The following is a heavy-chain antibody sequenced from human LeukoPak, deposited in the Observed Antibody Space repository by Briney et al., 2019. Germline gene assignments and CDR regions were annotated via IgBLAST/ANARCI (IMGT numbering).Heavy chain of an antibody. V-gene: IGHV1-8*01. Sequence: GASVKVSCKASGYTFTSYDINWVRQATGQGLEWMGWMNPNSGNTGYAQKFQGRVTMTRNTSIGTAYMELSSLRSEDTAVYYCARGRVVRRTGLNWFDPWGQGTLVTVSS. CDR3: ARGRVVRRTGLNWFDP. CDR2: MNPNSGNT. CDR1: GYTFTSYD. J-gene: IGHJ5*02. D-gene: IGHD3/OR15-3a*01.